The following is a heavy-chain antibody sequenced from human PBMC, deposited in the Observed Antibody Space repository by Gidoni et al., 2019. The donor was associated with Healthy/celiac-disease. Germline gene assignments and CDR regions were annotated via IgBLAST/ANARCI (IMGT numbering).Heavy chain of an antibody. Sequence: QVQLVEPGGGLVKPGGLLRLSCAASGFTFSDYYMSWIRQAPGKGLEWVSYISSSSSYTNYADSVKGRFTISRDNAKNSLYLQMNSLRAEDTAVYYCARDKHAAIDYWGQGTLVTVSS. V-gene: IGHV3-11*06. CDR3: ARDKHAAIDY. CDR2: ISSSSSYT. J-gene: IGHJ4*02. CDR1: GFTFSDYY.